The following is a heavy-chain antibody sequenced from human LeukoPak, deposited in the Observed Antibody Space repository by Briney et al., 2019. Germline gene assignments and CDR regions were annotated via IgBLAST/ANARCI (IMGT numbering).Heavy chain of an antibody. V-gene: IGHV6-1*01. CDR2: TYYRSKWYN. J-gene: IGHJ4*02. CDR3: ARDSYSSSWYYFDY. CDR1: GDSVSSNSAA. D-gene: IGHD6-13*01. Sequence: QTLSLTCAISGDSVSSNSAAWNWNRQTPSRGLEWLGRTYYRSKWYNDYAESVKSRITINPDTSKNQFSLQLNSVTPEDTAVYYCARDSYSSSWYYFDYWGQGTLVTVSS.